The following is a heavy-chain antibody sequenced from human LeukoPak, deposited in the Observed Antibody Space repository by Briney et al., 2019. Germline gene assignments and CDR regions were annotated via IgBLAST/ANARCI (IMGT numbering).Heavy chain of an antibody. CDR2: IDNAGSIT. V-gene: IGHV3-74*03. J-gene: IGHJ4*02. CDR3: VRSAFHAGSGNYYDY. CDR1: GFTFSNYW. D-gene: IGHD3-22*01. Sequence: GGSLRLSCAASGFTFSNYWIHWVRQAPGKGLVWVSRIDNAGSITTYADSVKGRFTIPRDNAENTLYLQMNSLRVEDTAVYYCVRSAFHAGSGNYYDYWGQGTLVTVSS.